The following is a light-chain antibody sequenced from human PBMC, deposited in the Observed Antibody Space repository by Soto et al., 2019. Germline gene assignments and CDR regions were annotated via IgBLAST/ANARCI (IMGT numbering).Light chain of an antibody. Sequence: DIRMTQSPSSLSASVGDRVTITCRASQSISTYLSWYQQKPGKAPKLLIYGATRLQSGAPSRFTGSGSGTEFTLTISSLQPEDFATYSCQQSYSNPPTFALGTKVDI. CDR3: QQSYSNPPT. CDR1: QSISTY. J-gene: IGKJ2*01. CDR2: GAT. V-gene: IGKV1-39*01.